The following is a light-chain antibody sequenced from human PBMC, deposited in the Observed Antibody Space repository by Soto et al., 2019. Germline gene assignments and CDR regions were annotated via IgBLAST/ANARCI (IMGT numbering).Light chain of an antibody. J-gene: IGKJ1*01. CDR2: KAS. Sequence: DIQMTQSPSTLSVSVLDIVGTAVLASQTISSWLAWYQQKPGKAPKLLIYKASTLKSGVPSRFSGSGSGTEFTLTISSLQPHDFATYYCQHYNSYSEAFGQGTKVDIK. CDR3: QHYNSYSEA. V-gene: IGKV1-5*03. CDR1: QTISSW.